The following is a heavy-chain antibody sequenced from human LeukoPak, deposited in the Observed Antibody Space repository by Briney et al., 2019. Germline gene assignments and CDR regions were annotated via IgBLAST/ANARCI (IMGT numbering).Heavy chain of an antibody. J-gene: IGHJ5*02. CDR2: INPNSGGT. V-gene: IGHV1-2*02. Sequence: ASVKVSCKASGYTFTGYYMHWVRQAPGQGLEWMGWINPNSGGTNYAQKFQGRVTMTRDTSISTAYMELSRLRSDDTAVYYCARVRGCSSTSCSHWFDPWGQGTLDTVSS. D-gene: IGHD2-2*01. CDR1: GYTFTGYY. CDR3: ARVRGCSSTSCSHWFDP.